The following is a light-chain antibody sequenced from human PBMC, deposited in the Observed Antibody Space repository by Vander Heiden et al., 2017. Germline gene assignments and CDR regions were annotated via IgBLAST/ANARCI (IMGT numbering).Light chain of an antibody. CDR1: SSNIGARYD. CDR2: GNT. CDR3: QSYDSSLSGWV. V-gene: IGLV1-40*01. J-gene: IGLJ3*02. Sequence: QSVLTQPPSVSGAPGQRVRISCTGSSSNIGARYDVHWYQQLPGTAPKLLIYGNTNRPSGVPDRFSASKSGTSASLAITGLQAEDEADYYCQSYDSSLSGWVFGGGTKLTVL.